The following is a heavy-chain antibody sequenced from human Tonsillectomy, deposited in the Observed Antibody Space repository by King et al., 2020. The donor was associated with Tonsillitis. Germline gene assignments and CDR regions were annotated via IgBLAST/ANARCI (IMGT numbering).Heavy chain of an antibody. CDR1: GFTVSNNY. D-gene: IGHD1-26*01. Sequence: VQLVESGGGLVQPGGSLRLSCAASGFTVSNNYMSWVRQAPGKGLEWVSVIYNGGSTYDADSVKGRFTISRHNSKNTLYLQMNSLRAEDTAVYYCASGAAYYYYGMDVWGQGTTVPVSS. CDR2: IYNGGST. J-gene: IGHJ6*02. V-gene: IGHV3-53*04. CDR3: ASGAAYYYYGMDV.